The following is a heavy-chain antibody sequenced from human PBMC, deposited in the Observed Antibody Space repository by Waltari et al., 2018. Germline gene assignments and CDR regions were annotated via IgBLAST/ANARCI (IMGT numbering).Heavy chain of an antibody. D-gene: IGHD3-10*01. Sequence: EVQLVASGGGLVQPGGSRRLSCAASGFTFSNYEMNGVRQAPGKELELVSYLSSSGSTIYYADSVKGRFTISRDNAKNLLYLQMNSLRAEDTAFYYCARWVGFWGQGTLVTVSS. CDR1: GFTFSNYE. CDR2: LSSSGSTI. V-gene: IGHV3-48*03. CDR3: ARWVGF. J-gene: IGHJ4*02.